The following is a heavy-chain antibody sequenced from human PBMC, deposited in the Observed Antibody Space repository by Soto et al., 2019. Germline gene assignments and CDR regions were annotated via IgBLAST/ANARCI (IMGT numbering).Heavy chain of an antibody. CDR2: TYYRSKWYT. D-gene: IGHD1-26*01. CDR1: GDSVSSNSVT. V-gene: IGHV6-1*01. Sequence: SQTLSLTCAISGDSVSSNSVTWNWIRQSPSRGLEWLGRTYYRSKWYTDYAVSVRSRITINPDTSRNQFSLQLNSVTPEDTAVYYCARDLYTTAWCGFDPWGQGTLVTVSS. J-gene: IGHJ5*02. CDR3: ARDLYTTAWCGFDP.